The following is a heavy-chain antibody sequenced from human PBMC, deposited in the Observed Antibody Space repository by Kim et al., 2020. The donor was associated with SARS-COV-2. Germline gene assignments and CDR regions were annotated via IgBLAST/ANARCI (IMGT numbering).Heavy chain of an antibody. Sequence: TRYSPSFQGQVTISADKSISTAYLQWSSLKASDTAMYYCLTGTTQYYFDYWGQGTLVTVSS. D-gene: IGHD1-1*01. V-gene: IGHV5-51*01. J-gene: IGHJ4*02. CDR2: T. CDR3: LTGTTQYYFDY.